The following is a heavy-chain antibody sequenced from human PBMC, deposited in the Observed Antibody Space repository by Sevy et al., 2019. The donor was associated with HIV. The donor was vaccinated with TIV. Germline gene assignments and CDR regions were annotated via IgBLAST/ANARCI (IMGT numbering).Heavy chain of an antibody. CDR2: ISYDGGDK. CDR1: GFTLSHRA. Sequence: GGSLRLSCRASGFTLSHRALHWVRQTPGKGLEWVAAISYDGGDKYYADSVEGRFTIQRANSENTLYLQMTSLTTEDTAVYFCARDRGTPLTAILYHFDHWGQGTLVTVSS. V-gene: IGHV3-30-3*01. J-gene: IGHJ4*02. D-gene: IGHD5-18*01. CDR3: ARDRGTPLTAILYHFDH.